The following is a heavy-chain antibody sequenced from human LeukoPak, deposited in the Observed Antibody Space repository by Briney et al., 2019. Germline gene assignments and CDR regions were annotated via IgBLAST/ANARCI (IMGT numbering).Heavy chain of an antibody. CDR2: VSAGSTNTI. D-gene: IGHD3-16*02. CDR1: GFTFSSFA. CDR3: ARRGYTSAWDF. J-gene: IGHJ4*02. V-gene: IGHV3-48*02. Sequence: GGSLRLSCAAAGFTFSSFAMNWVRQAPGKGLEWLSYVSAGSTNTIYYADSVKGRFTISRDNAKNSLYLQMHSLRDEDTAVYYCARRGYTSAWDFWGQGTLVTVSS.